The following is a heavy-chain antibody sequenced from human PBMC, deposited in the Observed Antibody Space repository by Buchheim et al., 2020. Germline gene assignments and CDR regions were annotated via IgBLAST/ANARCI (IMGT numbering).Heavy chain of an antibody. CDR1: GGSFSGYY. CDR3: ARRRPHYYGSGRDYYYYGMDV. CDR2: INHSGST. Sequence: QVQLQQWGAGLLKPSETLSLTCAVYGGSFSGYYWSWIRQPPGKGLEWIGEINHSGSTNYNPPLKSRVTISVDTSKNQFSLKLSSVTAADTAVYYCARRRPHYYGSGRDYYYYGMDVWGQGTT. V-gene: IGHV4-34*01. D-gene: IGHD3-10*01. J-gene: IGHJ6*02.